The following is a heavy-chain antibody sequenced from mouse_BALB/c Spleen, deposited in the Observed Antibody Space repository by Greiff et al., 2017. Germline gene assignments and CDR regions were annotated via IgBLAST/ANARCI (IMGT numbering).Heavy chain of an antibody. CDR3: ARHVYAYYCDY. J-gene: IGHJ2*01. CDR2: ISSGGSYT. CDR1: GFTFSSYG. V-gene: IGHV5-6*01. D-gene: IGHD1-1*01. Sequence: EVKLMESGGDLVKPGGSLKLSCAASGFTFSSYGMSWVRQTPDKRLEWVATISSGGSYTYYPGSVKGRFTISKDNAKNTLYLQMSSLKSEDTAMYYCARHVYAYYCDYWGQGTTLTVSS.